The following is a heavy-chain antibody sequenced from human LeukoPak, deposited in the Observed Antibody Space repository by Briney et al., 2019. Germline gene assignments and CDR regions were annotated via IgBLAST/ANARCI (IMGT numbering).Heavy chain of an antibody. D-gene: IGHD1-26*01. CDR3: TRAALVGATLFD. V-gene: IGHV4-59*01. Sequence: AETLSLTCTVSGGSISGYYWSWLRQPPGKGLEWIAYIYSSGSTYYNPSLKSRVTISVDTSKNQFFLKLTSVTTADTAVYYCTRAALVGATLFDWGQGTLVTVSS. CDR2: IYSSGST. J-gene: IGHJ4*02. CDR1: GGSISGYY.